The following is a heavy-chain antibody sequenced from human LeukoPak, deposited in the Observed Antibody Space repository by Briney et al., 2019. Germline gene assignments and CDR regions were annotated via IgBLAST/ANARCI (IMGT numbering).Heavy chain of an antibody. D-gene: IGHD4-17*01. CDR3: ARTRPYYGSRGYFDL. V-gene: IGHV4-39*07. Sequence: SETLSLTCTVSGGSINSRIYYWGWIRQPPGKGLEWIGSIYYSGSTYYNPSLKSRVTISVDTSKNQFSLKLSSVTAADTAVYYCARTRPYYGSRGYFDLWGRGTLVTVSS. CDR2: IYYSGST. CDR1: GGSINSRIYY. J-gene: IGHJ2*01.